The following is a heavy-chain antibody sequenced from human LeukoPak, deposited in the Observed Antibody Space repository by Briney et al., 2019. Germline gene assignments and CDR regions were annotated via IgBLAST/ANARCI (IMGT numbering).Heavy chain of an antibody. CDR1: GGSFSGYY. D-gene: IGHD6-19*01. CDR3: ARGYSSGWYVKNFDY. Sequence: TSETLSLTCAVYGGSFSGYYWSWIRQPPGKGLEWIGEINHSGSTNYNPSLKSRVTISVDTSKNQFSLQLSSVTAADTAVYYCARGYSSGWYVKNFDYWGQGTLVTVSS. J-gene: IGHJ4*02. CDR2: INHSGST. V-gene: IGHV4-34*01.